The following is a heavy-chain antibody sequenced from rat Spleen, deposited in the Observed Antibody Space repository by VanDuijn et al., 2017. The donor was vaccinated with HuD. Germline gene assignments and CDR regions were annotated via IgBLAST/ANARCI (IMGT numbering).Heavy chain of an antibody. CDR2: IIYDGSST. D-gene: IGHD1-9*01. V-gene: IGHV5-7*01. CDR3: ARRHYGYTDYFDY. CDR1: GFTFSDYN. J-gene: IGHJ2*01. Sequence: EVQLVESGGGLVQPGRSLKLSCAASGFTFSDYNMAWVRQAPKKGLEWVATIIYDGSSTYYRDSVKGRFTISRDNAKSILYLQMDSLRSEDTATYYCARRHYGYTDYFDYWGQGVMVTVSS.